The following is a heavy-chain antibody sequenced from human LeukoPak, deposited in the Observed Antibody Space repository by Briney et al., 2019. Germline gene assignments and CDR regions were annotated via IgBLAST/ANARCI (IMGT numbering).Heavy chain of an antibody. J-gene: IGHJ6*03. CDR2: IYYSGST. CDR3: ARLTGYYYYMDV. D-gene: IGHD3-16*01. CDR1: GGSISSSSYY. Sequence: SETLSLTCTVSGGSISSSSYYWGWVRQPPGRGLEWIGSIYYSGSTYYNPSLKSRVTISVDTSKNQFSLKLSSVTAADTAVYYCARLTGYYYYMDVWGKGTTVTISS. V-gene: IGHV4-39*01.